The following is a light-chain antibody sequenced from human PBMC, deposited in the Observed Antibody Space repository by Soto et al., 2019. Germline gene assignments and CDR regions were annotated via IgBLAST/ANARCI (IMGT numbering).Light chain of an antibody. CDR1: QSISSY. CDR3: RQSYSTLWT. V-gene: IGKV1-39*01. J-gene: IGKJ1*01. Sequence: DIQMTQSPSSLSASVGDRVTIACRASQSISSYLNWYQQKPGKAPKLLIYAASSLQSGVPSRFSGGGSGTDFTLTISSLQPEDFATYYCRQSYSTLWTFGQGTKVEIK. CDR2: AAS.